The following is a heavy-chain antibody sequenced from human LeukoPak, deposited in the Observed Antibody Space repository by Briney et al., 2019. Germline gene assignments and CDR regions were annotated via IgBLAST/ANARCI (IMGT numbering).Heavy chain of an antibody. CDR2: ISTTGSDI. D-gene: IGHD1/OR15-1a*01. CDR1: GFTFSGFY. CDR3: AKTARTLDY. Sequence: GGSQRLLCAASGFTFSGFYMTWIRQAPGRGVEWISYISTTGSDISYADSVKGRFTISRDNVKISLYLQMNSLTAEDTAVYYCAKTARTLDYWGQGTLVTVSS. J-gene: IGHJ4*02. V-gene: IGHV3-11*01.